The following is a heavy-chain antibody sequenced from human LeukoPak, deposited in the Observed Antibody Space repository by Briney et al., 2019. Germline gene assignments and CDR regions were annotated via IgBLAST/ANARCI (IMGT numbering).Heavy chain of an antibody. CDR3: ARGGSSWYPGAFDI. D-gene: IGHD6-13*01. V-gene: IGHV3-53*01. CDR2: IYNDGST. Sequence: PGGSLRLSCAASGFTVSNNYMSWVRQAPGKGLEWLSVIYNDGSTYYVDSVKGRFTISRDNSKNTLYLQMNSLRVEDTAVYYCARGGSSWYPGAFDIWGQGTMVTVSS. CDR1: GFTVSNNY. J-gene: IGHJ3*02.